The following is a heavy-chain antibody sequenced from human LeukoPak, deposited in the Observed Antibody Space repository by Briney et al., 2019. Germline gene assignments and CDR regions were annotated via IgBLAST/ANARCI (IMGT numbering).Heavy chain of an antibody. CDR2: MNPNSGNT. CDR3: ARVMVRGVKATFGY. Sequence: ASVKVSCKASGYTFTSYDINWVRQATGQGLEWMGWMNPNSGNTGYAQKIQGRVTMTRNTSISTAYMGLSSLRSEDTAVYYCARVMVRGVKATFGYWGQGTLVTVSS. CDR1: GYTFTSYD. V-gene: IGHV1-8*01. D-gene: IGHD3-10*01. J-gene: IGHJ4*02.